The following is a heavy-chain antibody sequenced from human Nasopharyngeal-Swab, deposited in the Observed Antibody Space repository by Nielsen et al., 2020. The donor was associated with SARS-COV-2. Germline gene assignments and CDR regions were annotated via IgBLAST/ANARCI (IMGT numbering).Heavy chain of an antibody. D-gene: IGHD4-23*01. V-gene: IGHV3-43*02. CDR3: AKVLTPVVTPDEDI. CDR1: GFTFDAYA. CDR2: ISGDGGST. J-gene: IGHJ3*02. Sequence: GRSVRLSCAASGFTFDAYAMHWVRQAPGKGLEWVSLISGDGGSTYYADSVKGRFTISRDNSKNSLYLQMNSLRTEDTALYYCAKVLTPVVTPDEDIWGQGTMVTVSS.